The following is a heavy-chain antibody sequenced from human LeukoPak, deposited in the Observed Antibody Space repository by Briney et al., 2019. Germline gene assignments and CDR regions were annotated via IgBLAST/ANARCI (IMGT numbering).Heavy chain of an antibody. CDR3: AIGNILVGATFRAFDI. J-gene: IGHJ3*02. CDR2: FDSERGDT. D-gene: IGHD1-26*01. V-gene: IGHV1-24*01. CDR1: GYSVSELS. Sequence: GASVKVSCKVSGYSVSELSMHWVRQAPGKGLEWMGGFDSERGDTVYAQKFQGRVTMTEDTSTNTAYTDLSSLRSEDTAVYYCAIGNILVGATFRAFDIWGQGTMVAVSS.